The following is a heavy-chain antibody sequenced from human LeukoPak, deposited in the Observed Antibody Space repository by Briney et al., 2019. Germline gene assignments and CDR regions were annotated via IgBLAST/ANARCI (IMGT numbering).Heavy chain of an antibody. CDR3: ARGGCSYGDYFDY. CDR1: GGSISSGGYS. D-gene: IGHD5-18*01. J-gene: IGHJ4*02. CDR2: IYHSGST. Sequence: SQTLSLTCAVSGGSISSGGYSWSWIRQPPGKGLEWIGYIYHSGSTYYNPSLKSRVTISVDRSKNQFSLKLSSVTAADTAVYYCARGGCSYGDYFDYWGQGTLVTVSS. V-gene: IGHV4-30-2*01.